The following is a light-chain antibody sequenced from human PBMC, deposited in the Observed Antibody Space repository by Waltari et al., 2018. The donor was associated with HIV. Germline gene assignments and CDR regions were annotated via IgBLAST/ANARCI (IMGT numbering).Light chain of an antibody. V-gene: IGLV2-14*01. CDR1: SSDVGGYNY. J-gene: IGLJ1*01. CDR2: EVS. Sequence: QSALTQPASVSGSPGQSITISCTGTSSDVGGYNYVSWYQQHPGKAPKLMIYEVSNRPSGVSNRFSGSKSGNTASLTISGLQAEDEADYYCSSYTSSSTPVFGTVTKVTVL. CDR3: SSYTSSSTPV.